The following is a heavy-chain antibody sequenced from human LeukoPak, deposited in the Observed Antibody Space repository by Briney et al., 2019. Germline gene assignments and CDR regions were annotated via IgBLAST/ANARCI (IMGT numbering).Heavy chain of an antibody. CDR3: ATLAEDCTNGVCYILDY. CDR2: IGRTDGGT. CDR1: GFTFSSYV. V-gene: IGHV3-23*01. J-gene: IGHJ4*02. D-gene: IGHD2-8*01. Sequence: GGSLRLSCAASGFTFSSYVMSWVRQTPGKGLECVSAIGRTDGGTFYADSVKGRFTISRDNSKNTLYLQMNSLRAEDTAVYYCATLAEDCTNGVCYILDYWGQGTLVTVSS.